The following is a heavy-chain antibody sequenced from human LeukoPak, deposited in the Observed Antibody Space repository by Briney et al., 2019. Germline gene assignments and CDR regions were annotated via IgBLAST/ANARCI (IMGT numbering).Heavy chain of an antibody. D-gene: IGHD6-19*01. CDR3: AKKHGSGWYYFDY. J-gene: IGHJ4*01. CDR1: GFTFSNYD. V-gene: IGHV3-30*18. Sequence: GGSLRLSCAASGFTFSNYDMHWVRQAPGKGLEWVAVTSYDGGTKYYGDSLKGRFTISRDNSKSTLYLQMNSLRAEDTAVYYCAKKHGSGWYYFDYWGQGTLVTVSS. CDR2: TSYDGGTK.